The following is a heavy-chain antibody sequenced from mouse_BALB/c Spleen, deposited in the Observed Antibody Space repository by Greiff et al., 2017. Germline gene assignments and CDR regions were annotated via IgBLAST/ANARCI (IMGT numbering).Heavy chain of an antibody. CDR2: IFPGTGTT. V-gene: IGHV1S132*01. CDR3: ERELDY. J-gene: IGHJ4*01. Sequence: QVQLQQSGAELVKPGASVKLSCKTSGYTFTSYWIQWVQQRPGQGLGWIGEIFPGTGTTYYNEKFKGKATLTIDTSSSTAYMQLSSLTSEDSAVYVCERELDYWGQGTSVTVSS. CDR1: GYTFTSYW.